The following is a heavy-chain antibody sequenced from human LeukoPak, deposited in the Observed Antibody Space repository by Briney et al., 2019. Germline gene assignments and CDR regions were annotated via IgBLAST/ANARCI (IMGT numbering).Heavy chain of an antibody. V-gene: IGHV3-74*01. J-gene: IGHJ4*02. CDR3: ERARWSSTGWFLDY. CDR1: GLSFSGYW. CDR2: FNPHGRGT. D-gene: IGHD6-19*01. Sequence: PWGSPRVFCVSFGLSFSGYWMPWVRLAPRKGIVCVSRFNPHGRGTSNTDSVKGQFTISRDNAKDALHLRMDNLRVKDTAVYYCERARWSSTGWFLDYWGQGTLVTVSS.